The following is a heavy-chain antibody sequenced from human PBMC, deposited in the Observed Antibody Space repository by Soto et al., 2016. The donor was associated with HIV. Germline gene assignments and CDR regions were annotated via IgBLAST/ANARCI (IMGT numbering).Heavy chain of an antibody. J-gene: IGHJ6*03. CDR1: GFTFSSYS. CDR2: IWYDGSNK. CDR3: ARGSPLVTRGWAYYYMDS. D-gene: IGHD6-13*01. V-gene: IGHV3-33*08. Sequence: VQLVESGGGLVQPGGSLRLSCAASGFTFSSYSMNWVRQAPGKGLEWVAVIWYDGSNKYYADSVKGRFTISRDNSKNTLYLQMNSLRAEDTAVYYCARGSPLVTRGWAYYYMDSWGQRDHGHRLL.